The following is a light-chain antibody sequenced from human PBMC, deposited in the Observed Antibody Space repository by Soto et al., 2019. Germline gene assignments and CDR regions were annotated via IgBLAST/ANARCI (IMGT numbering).Light chain of an antibody. CDR2: EVR. CDR3: SAYTSRSTLG. V-gene: IGLV2-14*01. J-gene: IGLJ2*01. CDR1: SRDIGAYNL. Sequence: QSALTQPASLSGSPGQSITISCSGTSRDIGAYNLVSWYQQLPGKAPKLLIYEVRSRPSGISYRFSGSKSGTTASLTISSLLPEDEADYYCSAYTSRSTLGFGGGTKVTVL.